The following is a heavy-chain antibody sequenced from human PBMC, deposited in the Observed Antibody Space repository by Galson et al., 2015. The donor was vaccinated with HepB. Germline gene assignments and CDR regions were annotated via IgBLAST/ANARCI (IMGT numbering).Heavy chain of an antibody. J-gene: IGHJ4*02. CDR3: ARDRVFDI. V-gene: IGHV4-31*03. CDR2: IFSDGTT. CDR1: GGSISSGGFY. Sequence: TLSLTCSVSGGSISSGGFYWTWIRQHPGKGLEWVGYIFSDGTTDYNPSLKSRVAISFDMSKNQFSLRLTSVTAADTAVYYCARDRVFDIWGQGTLVTVSS. D-gene: IGHD3-10*01.